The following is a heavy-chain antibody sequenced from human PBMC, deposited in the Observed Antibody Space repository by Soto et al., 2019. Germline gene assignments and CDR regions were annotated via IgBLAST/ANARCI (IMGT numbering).Heavy chain of an antibody. CDR2: INEDGSEK. J-gene: IGHJ4*02. D-gene: IGHD5-12*01. CDR3: ARECVDTVTSITIPFDY. Sequence: GGSLRLSCAASGFRFSLFWMSWVRQTPGKGLEWVANINEDGSEKFFADSVKGRFTISRDNAKNSLSLQMNSLTADDTAVYYCARECVDTVTSITIPFDYWGQGALVTVSS. V-gene: IGHV3-7*03. CDR1: GFRFSLFW.